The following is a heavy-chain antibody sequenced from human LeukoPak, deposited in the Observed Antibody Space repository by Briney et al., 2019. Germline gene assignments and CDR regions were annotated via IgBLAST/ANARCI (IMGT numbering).Heavy chain of an antibody. CDR1: GGSISSGDYY. CDR3: ARVFMGIDY. V-gene: IGHV4-30-4*08. CDR2: IYYSGST. D-gene: IGHD7-27*01. J-gene: IGHJ4*02. Sequence: SETLSLTCTVSGGSISSGDYYWSWIRQPPGKGLEWIGYIYYSGSTYHNPSLKSRVTISVDTSKNQFSLKLSSVTAADTAVYYRARVFMGIDYWGQGTLVTVSS.